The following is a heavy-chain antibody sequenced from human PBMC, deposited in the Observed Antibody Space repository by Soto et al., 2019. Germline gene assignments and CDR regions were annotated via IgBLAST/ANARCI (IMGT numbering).Heavy chain of an antibody. CDR1: GFTFGSYS. CDR2: ISXSSSYI. J-gene: IGHJ4*02. CDR3: ARDVGNSY. V-gene: IGHV3-21*01. Sequence: GXSPRLSCAASGFTFGSYSMNWVRQAPGKGMARXSSISXSSSYIYYADXXKGRFNIXXDNDKNSLYLQMNRLRAEDTAVYYCARDVGNSYWGQGTLVTASS. D-gene: IGHD2-15*01.